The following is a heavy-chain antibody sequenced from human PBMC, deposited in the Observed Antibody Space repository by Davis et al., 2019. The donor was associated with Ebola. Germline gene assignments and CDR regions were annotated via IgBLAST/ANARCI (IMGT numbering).Heavy chain of an antibody. Sequence: GESLKISCKGSGYTFTTYWIGWVRQMPGKGLEWMGIIYPGDSDTRYSPSFQGQVTISADKSISTAYLQWSSLKASDTAMYYCARWGGWSGAFLDYWGQGTLVTVSS. J-gene: IGHJ4*02. CDR3: ARWGGWSGAFLDY. V-gene: IGHV5-51*01. D-gene: IGHD3-3*02. CDR1: GYTFTTYW. CDR2: IYPGDSDT.